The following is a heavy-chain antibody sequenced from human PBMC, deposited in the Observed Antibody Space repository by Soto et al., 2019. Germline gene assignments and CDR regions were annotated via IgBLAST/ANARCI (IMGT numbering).Heavy chain of an antibody. J-gene: IGHJ4*02. CDR2: IFYSGST. V-gene: IGHV4-31*03. CDR1: GGSISSGGYY. D-gene: IGHD3-10*01. Sequence: QVQLQESGPGLVKPSQTLSLTCTVSGGSISSGGYYWSWIRQHPGKGLEWIGYIFYSGSTYYNPSLKNRVTISVDTSKNQFSLKLSSVTAADTAVYYCATYGSGTYKPTTFDYWGQGTLVTVSS. CDR3: ATYGSGTYKPTTFDY.